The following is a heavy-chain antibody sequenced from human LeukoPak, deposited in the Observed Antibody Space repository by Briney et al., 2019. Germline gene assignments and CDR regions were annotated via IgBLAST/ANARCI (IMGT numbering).Heavy chain of an antibody. D-gene: IGHD2-21*01. CDR3: AKFLPTHIVVANYYFDY. CDR2: ISGSGGST. V-gene: IGHV3-23*01. Sequence: PGGSLRLSCAASGFTFSSYAMSWVRQAPGKGLEWVSAISGSGGSTYYADSVKGRFTISRDYSKNTLYLQMNSLRAEGTAVYYCAKFLPTHIVVANYYFDYWGQGTLVTVSS. J-gene: IGHJ4*02. CDR1: GFTFSSYA.